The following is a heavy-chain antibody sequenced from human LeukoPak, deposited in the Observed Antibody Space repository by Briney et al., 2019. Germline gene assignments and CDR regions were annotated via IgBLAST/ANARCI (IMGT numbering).Heavy chain of an antibody. CDR2: ISAYNGNT. CDR3: ARDTAYYNWNYAGTRDAFDI. J-gene: IGHJ3*02. Sequence: GASVKVSCKASGYTFTSYGISWVRQAPGQGLEWMGWISAYNGNTNYAQKLQGRVTMTTDTSTSTAYMELRSLRSDDTAVYYCARDTAYYNWNYAGTRDAFDIWGQGTMVTVSS. V-gene: IGHV1-18*01. CDR1: GYTFTSYG. D-gene: IGHD1-7*01.